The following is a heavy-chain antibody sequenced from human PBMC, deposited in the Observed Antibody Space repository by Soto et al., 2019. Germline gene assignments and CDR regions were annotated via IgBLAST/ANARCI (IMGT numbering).Heavy chain of an antibody. Sequence: QVQLVQSGAEVKKPGSSVKVSCKASGGTFSSYAISWVRQAPGQGLEWMGGIIPIFGTANYAQKFQGRVTISADESTSTAYMELSSLRSEDTAVYFWAVRSRGWDATDYWGQGTLVTVSS. CDR3: AVRSRGWDATDY. D-gene: IGHD6-19*01. V-gene: IGHV1-69*12. CDR1: GGTFSSYA. J-gene: IGHJ4*02. CDR2: IIPIFGTA.